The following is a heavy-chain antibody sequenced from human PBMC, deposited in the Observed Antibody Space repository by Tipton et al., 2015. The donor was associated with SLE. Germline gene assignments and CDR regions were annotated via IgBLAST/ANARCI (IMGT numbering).Heavy chain of an antibody. Sequence: TLSLTCTVSGGSVSSGSYYWSWIRQPPGKGLEWIGEIYHSGTTNHNPSLKSRVTISVDKSKNQFSLKLSSVTAADTAVYYCASGRSSRYFDYWGQGTLVTVSS. J-gene: IGHJ4*02. CDR1: GGSVSSGSYY. CDR2: IYHSGTT. D-gene: IGHD6-13*01. CDR3: ASGRSSRYFDY. V-gene: IGHV4-61*01.